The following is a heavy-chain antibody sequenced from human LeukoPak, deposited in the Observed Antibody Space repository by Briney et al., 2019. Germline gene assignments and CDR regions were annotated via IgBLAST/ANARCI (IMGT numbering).Heavy chain of an antibody. D-gene: IGHD5-18*01. CDR3: ARAGYSYGTGYYFDY. Sequence: SETLSLTCTVSGGSISSYYWSWIRLPPGRGLEWIGYIYYTGATYYNPSLKSRVTISLDTSKNQFSLKLSSVTAADAAVYYCARAGYSYGTGYYFDYWGQGALVTVSS. J-gene: IGHJ4*02. CDR2: IYYTGAT. CDR1: GGSISSYY. V-gene: IGHV4-59*01.